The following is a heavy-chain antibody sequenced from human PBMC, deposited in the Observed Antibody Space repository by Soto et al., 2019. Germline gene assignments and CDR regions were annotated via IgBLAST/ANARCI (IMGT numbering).Heavy chain of an antibody. V-gene: IGHV1-69*01. CDR1: GGSFNNHA. J-gene: IGHJ2*01. CDR2: IVPIFGAA. CDR3: ARGAGTYWYFDL. D-gene: IGHD1-26*01. Sequence: QAQLVQSGAEVKKPGSSVKDSCKASGGSFNNHAVNWVRQAPGQGLEWMGGIVPIFGAADYAQKFQGRVTITADESTSTSYMEMSSLRSEDTAVYYCARGAGTYWYFDLWGPGTLVTVSS.